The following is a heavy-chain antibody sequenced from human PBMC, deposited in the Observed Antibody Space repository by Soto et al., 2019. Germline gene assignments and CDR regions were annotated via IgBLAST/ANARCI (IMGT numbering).Heavy chain of an antibody. CDR3: ARDEGYYGSGSYLGPTLYNWFDP. D-gene: IGHD3-10*01. Sequence: TLYLTCTVSGGSISSGDYYWSWIRQPPGKGLEWIGYIYYSGSTYYNPSLKSRVTISVDTSKNQFSLKLSSVTAADTAVYYCARDEGYYGSGSYLGPTLYNWFDPWGQGTLVTVSS. V-gene: IGHV4-30-4*01. CDR1: GGSISSGDYY. CDR2: IYYSGST. J-gene: IGHJ5*02.